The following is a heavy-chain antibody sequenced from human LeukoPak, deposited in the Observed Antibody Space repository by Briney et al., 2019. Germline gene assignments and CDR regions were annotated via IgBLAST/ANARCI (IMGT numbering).Heavy chain of an antibody. J-gene: IGHJ4*02. CDR1: GYTFTSYG. Sequence: GASVKVSCKASGYTFTSYGISWVRQAPGQGLEWMGWISAYNGNTNYAQKLQGRVTMTTDTSTSTAYMELRSLRSDDTAVYYCVRDSYDSSGYLFDYWGQGTLVTVSS. CDR2: ISAYNGNT. D-gene: IGHD3-22*01. V-gene: IGHV1-18*01. CDR3: VRDSYDSSGYLFDY.